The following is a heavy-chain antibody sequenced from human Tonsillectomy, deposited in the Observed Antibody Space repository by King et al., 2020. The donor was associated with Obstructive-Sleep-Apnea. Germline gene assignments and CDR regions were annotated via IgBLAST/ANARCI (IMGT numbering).Heavy chain of an antibody. CDR2: ISSSSTTR. D-gene: IGHD6-19*01. Sequence: VQLVQSGAALVKPGGSLRLACAASGFTFSGYYMSWIRQAPGKGLEWISYISSSSTTRYYADSVEGRFTISRGNAKNSLYLQINSLRAEDTAIYYCTRVGAGDFSGVDAFDFWGPGTMVTVSS. CDR1: GFTFSGYY. J-gene: IGHJ3*01. V-gene: IGHV3-11*01. CDR3: TRVGAGDFSGVDAFDF.